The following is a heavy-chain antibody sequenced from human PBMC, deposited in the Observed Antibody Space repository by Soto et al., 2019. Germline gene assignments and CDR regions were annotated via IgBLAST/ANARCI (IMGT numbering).Heavy chain of an antibody. J-gene: IGHJ6*02. CDR3: ARGVENIVVVLDVFGYYGMDV. V-gene: IGHV1-3*01. CDR2: INAGNGNT. CDR1: GYSFTSYA. Sequence: ASVKVSCKASGYSFTSYAIYWVRQAPGQRLEWMGWINAGNGNTKYSQKLQGSVTFTGDTSASTAHMELSSLRSEDTAVYFCARGVENIVVVLDVFGYYGMDVWGQGTTVTVSS. D-gene: IGHD2-2*01.